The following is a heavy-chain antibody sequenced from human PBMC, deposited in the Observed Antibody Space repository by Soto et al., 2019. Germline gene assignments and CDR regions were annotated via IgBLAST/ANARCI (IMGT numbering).Heavy chain of an antibody. CDR2: IYHSGST. J-gene: IGHJ6*02. V-gene: IGHV4-30-2*01. Sequence: QLQLQESDSRLVKPSQTLSLTCAVSGGSISSGGYSWSWIRQPPGKGLEWIGYIYHSGSTYYNPSLKSRVTISVDRSKNQFSLKLSSVTAADTAVYYCARGVDVWGQGTTVTVSS. CDR1: GGSISSGGYS. CDR3: ARGVDV.